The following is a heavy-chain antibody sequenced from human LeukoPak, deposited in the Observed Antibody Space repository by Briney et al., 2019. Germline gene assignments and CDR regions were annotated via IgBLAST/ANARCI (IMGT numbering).Heavy chain of an antibody. CDR1: GYTFTDYS. V-gene: IGHV1-2*02. CDR3: ARDYFGSGRSSPFDP. CDR2: ISPDSGGT. J-gene: IGHJ5*02. D-gene: IGHD3-10*01. Sequence: GASVKVSCKASGYTFTDYSMHWVRQAPGQGLEWMGWISPDSGGTKSAQKFQGRATMTRDTSINTAYMELRSLRSDDTAVYYCARDYFGSGRSSPFDPWGQGTLITVSS.